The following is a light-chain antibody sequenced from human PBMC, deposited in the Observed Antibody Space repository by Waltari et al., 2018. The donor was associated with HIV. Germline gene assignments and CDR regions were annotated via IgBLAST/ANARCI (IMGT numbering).Light chain of an antibody. Sequence: QSALTQPASVSGFLGQSINISCTGISTDSRFYQYVSWYQQYPGKIPRLIIFDINNRPAGVSDTCSGSRSVNSAALTFSGLQSGDEAHYYCASNRLDYTLIFGGGTKLTVL. J-gene: IGLJ2*01. CDR2: DIN. CDR3: ASNRLDYTLI. V-gene: IGLV2-14*03. CDR1: STDSRFYQY.